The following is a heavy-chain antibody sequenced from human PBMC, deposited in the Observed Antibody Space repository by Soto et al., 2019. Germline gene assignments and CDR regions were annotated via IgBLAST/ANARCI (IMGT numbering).Heavy chain of an antibody. CDR1: GGTFSSYA. CDR2: ISPIFGTA. CDR3: AREEYYAFLRGLMDV. V-gene: IGHV1-69*01. J-gene: IGHJ6*02. Sequence: QVQLVQSGAEVKKPGSSVKVSCKASGGTFSSYAISWVRQAPGQGLEWMGGISPIFGTANYAQQFQGRVTLSADEPTSTAYMELSSLRSEDTAVYYCAREEYYAFLRGLMDVWGQGTTVTVSS. D-gene: IGHD3-3*01.